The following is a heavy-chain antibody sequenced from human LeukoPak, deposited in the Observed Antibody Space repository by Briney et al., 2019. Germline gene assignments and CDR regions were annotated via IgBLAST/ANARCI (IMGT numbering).Heavy chain of an antibody. CDR2: IYYSGST. CDR3: ARDGGVAPRTFDY. CDR1: GCSISSGGYY. J-gene: IGHJ4*02. Sequence: SQTLSLTCTVSGCSISSGGYYWSWIRQHPGKGLEWIGYIYYSGSTYYNPSLKSRVTISVDTSKNQFSLKLSSVTAADTAVYYCARDGGVAPRTFDYWGQGTLVTVSS. D-gene: IGHD3-3*01. V-gene: IGHV4-31*03.